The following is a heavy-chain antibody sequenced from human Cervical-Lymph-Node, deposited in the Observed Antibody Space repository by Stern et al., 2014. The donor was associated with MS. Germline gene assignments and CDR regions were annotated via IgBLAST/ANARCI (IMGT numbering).Heavy chain of an antibody. J-gene: IGHJ5*02. V-gene: IGHV4-61*02. Sequence: QVQLQESGPGLVKPSQTLSLTCTVSGGSISSGSYYWSWIRQPAGKGLEWIGRIYTSGSTNYNPSLKSRVTISVDTSKNPFSLKLTSVTAADTAVYYCARGIGGLALGWFDPWGQGTLVTVSS. D-gene: IGHD3-16*01. CDR1: GGSISSGSYY. CDR2: IYTSGST. CDR3: ARGIGGLALGWFDP.